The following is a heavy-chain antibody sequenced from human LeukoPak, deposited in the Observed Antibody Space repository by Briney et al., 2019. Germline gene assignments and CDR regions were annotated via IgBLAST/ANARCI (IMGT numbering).Heavy chain of an antibody. J-gene: IGHJ3*02. CDR1: GFTFSSYA. CDR3: AREGGSGWYVGAFDI. D-gene: IGHD6-19*01. CDR2: ISGSGGRT. Sequence: PGGSLRLSCAASGFTFSSYAMNWVRQAPGKGLEWVSAISGSGGRTYYADSVKGRFTISRDNSKNTLYLQMNSLRAEDTAVYYCAREGGSGWYVGAFDIWGQGTMVTVSS. V-gene: IGHV3-23*01.